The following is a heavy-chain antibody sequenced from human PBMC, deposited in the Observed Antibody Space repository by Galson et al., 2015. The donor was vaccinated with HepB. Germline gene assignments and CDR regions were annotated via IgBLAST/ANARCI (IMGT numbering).Heavy chain of an antibody. Sequence: SLRLSCAASGFTFSSYGMHWVRQAPGKGLEWVAVISYDGNNKYYADSVKGRFTISRDNSKNTLSLQMNSLRAEDTAVYYCAKAWLQFSLPTMYFDYWGQGTLVTVSS. J-gene: IGHJ4*02. CDR3: AKAWLQFSLPTMYFDY. V-gene: IGHV3-30*18. D-gene: IGHD5-24*01. CDR2: ISYDGNNK. CDR1: GFTFSSYG.